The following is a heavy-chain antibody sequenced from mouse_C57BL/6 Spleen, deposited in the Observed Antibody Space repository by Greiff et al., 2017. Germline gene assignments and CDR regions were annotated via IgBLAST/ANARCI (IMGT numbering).Heavy chain of an antibody. J-gene: IGHJ3*01. D-gene: IGHD2-2*01. CDR2: IYPGSGST. V-gene: IGHV1-55*01. Sequence: QVQLQQPGAELVKPGASVKMSCKASGYTFTSYWITWVKQRPGQGLEWIGDIYPGSGSTNYNEKFKSKATLTVDTSSSTAYMQLSSLTSEDSAVYYCARESEIYYGYDRFAYWGQGTLVTVSA. CDR1: GYTFTSYW. CDR3: ARESEIYYGYDRFAY.